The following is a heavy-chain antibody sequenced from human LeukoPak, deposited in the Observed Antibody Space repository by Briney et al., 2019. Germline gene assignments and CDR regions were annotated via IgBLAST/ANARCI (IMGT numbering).Heavy chain of an antibody. CDR1: GFTFSSYS. J-gene: IGHJ4*02. Sequence: KSGGSLRLSCAASGFTFSSYSMNWVRQAPGKGLEWVSSISSGSSYIYYADSVKGRFTISRDNAKNSLYLQMNSLKDEDASVYYCASSRNWGQGTLVTVSS. CDR3: ASSRN. V-gene: IGHV3-21*01. CDR2: ISSGSSYI.